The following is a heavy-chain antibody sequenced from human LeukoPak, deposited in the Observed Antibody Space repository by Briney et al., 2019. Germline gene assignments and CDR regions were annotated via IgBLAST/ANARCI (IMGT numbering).Heavy chain of an antibody. V-gene: IGHV4-59*01. CDR1: GGSISTYY. CDR3: ARSTSWSYYYMDV. J-gene: IGHJ6*03. Sequence: SETLSLTYTVSGGSISTYYWSWIRQPPGKGLEWIGYIYYTGSTNYNPSLKSRITISVDTSKNQFSLNLRSVTAADTAVYYCARSTSWSYYYMDVWGKGTTVTISS. CDR2: IYYTGST. D-gene: IGHD6-13*01.